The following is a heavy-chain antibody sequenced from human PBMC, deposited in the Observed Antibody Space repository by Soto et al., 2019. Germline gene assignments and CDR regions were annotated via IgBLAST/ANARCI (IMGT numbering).Heavy chain of an antibody. J-gene: IGHJ4*02. D-gene: IGHD5-12*01. Sequence: GGSLRLSCAASGFTFSDYAMSWVRQAPGKGLEWVSGISGSDGSTDYADSVKGRFTISRDNSKNTLYLQMNSLRAEDTAVYYCAKDLYDGSFDYWGQGTLVTVSS. CDR2: ISGSDGST. V-gene: IGHV3-23*01. CDR1: GFTFSDYA. CDR3: AKDLYDGSFDY.